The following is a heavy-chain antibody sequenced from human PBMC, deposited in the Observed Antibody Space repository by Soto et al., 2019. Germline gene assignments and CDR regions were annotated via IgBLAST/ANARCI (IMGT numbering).Heavy chain of an antibody. V-gene: IGHV4-34*01. D-gene: IGHD2-2*02. CDR2: INHSGST. J-gene: IGHJ5*02. CDR3: TRGYCSSTSCYRPHWFDP. Sequence: PSETLSLTCAVYGGSFSGYYWSWIRQPPGKGLEWIGEINHSGSTNYNPSLKSRVTISVDTSKNQFSLKLSSVTAADTAVYYCTRGYCSSTSCYRPHWFDPWGQGTLVTVSS. CDR1: GGSFSGYY.